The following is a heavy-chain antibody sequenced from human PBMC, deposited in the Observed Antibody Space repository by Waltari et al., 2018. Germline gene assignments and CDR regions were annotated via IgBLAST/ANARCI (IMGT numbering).Heavy chain of an antibody. J-gene: IGHJ3*02. CDR1: GYSFTSYW. CDR2: IYPGDSDT. D-gene: IGHD4-17*01. CDR3: ARAPTVVTLNGAFDI. Sequence: EVQLVQSGAEVKKPGESLKISCKGSGYSFTSYWIGWVRQMPGKGLEWMGIIYPGDSDTRYSPSFQGQITTSADKSSSTAYLQWSSLKASDTAMYYCARAPTVVTLNGAFDIWGQGTMVTVSS. V-gene: IGHV5-51*01.